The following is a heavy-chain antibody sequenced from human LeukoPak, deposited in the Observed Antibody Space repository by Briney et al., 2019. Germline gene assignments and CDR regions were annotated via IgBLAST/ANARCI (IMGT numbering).Heavy chain of an antibody. V-gene: IGHV1-2*02. Sequence: ASVKVSCKASGYTFTGYYMHWVRQAPGQGLEWMGWINPNSGGTNYAQKFQGRVTMTRDTSISTAYMELSRLRSDDTAVYYCARGSRYYYDSSGYLIDYWGQGTLVTVSS. J-gene: IGHJ4*02. CDR3: ARGSRYYYDSSGYLIDY. CDR1: GYTFTGYY. D-gene: IGHD3-22*01. CDR2: INPNSGGT.